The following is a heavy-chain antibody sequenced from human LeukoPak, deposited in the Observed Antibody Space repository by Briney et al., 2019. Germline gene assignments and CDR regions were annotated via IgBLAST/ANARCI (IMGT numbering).Heavy chain of an antibody. CDR2: IYSGGST. Sequence: GSLRLSCAASGFTVSSNYMSWVRQAPGKGLEWVSVIYSGGSTYYADSVKGRFTISRDNSKNTLYLQMNTLRAEDTALYYCSRDSARRDGYNFDYWGQGTLVTVSS. CDR1: GFTVSSNY. D-gene: IGHD5-24*01. J-gene: IGHJ4*02. V-gene: IGHV3-53*05. CDR3: SRDSARRDGYNFDY.